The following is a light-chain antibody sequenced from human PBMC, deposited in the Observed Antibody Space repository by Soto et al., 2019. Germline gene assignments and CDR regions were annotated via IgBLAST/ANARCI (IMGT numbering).Light chain of an antibody. CDR3: QHFDDWPIT. J-gene: IGKJ4*01. CDR2: GAS. CDR1: QSVSSN. V-gene: IGKV3-15*01. Sequence: EIVMTQSPATLSVSPGERATLSCRASQSVSSNLAWYQQKPGQAPRLLIYGASTRATGIPARFSGSGSGTEFTLTISRLQSEDFAVYYCQHFDDWPITFGGGNRVEIK.